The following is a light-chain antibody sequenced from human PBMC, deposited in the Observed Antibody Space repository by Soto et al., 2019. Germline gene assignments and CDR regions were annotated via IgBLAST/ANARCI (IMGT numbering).Light chain of an antibody. V-gene: IGKV1-9*01. CDR1: QGIRNF. CDR2: AAS. J-gene: IGKJ4*01. CDR3: QRLKTYPIT. Sequence: DIQLTQSPPFLSTSVGYRVTITCRASQGIRNFLAWYQQKPGKAPKLLIYAASTLQSGVPSRFRGSGSGTDFTLTFSSLQPEDFATYYCQRLKTYPITFGGGTKVEIK.